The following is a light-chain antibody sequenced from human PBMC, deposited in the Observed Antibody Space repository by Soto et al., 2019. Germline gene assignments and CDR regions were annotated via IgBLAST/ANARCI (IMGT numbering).Light chain of an antibody. CDR1: QSVSSSY. V-gene: IGKV3-20*01. CDR2: GAA. J-gene: IGKJ5*01. Sequence: VMTQSPATLSVSPGEIVTLSCRASQSVSSSYLAWYQQKPGQAPRILLSGAANSVTGIPDRFTGSGSETDFTLTISKLEPEDFAVYSCHLYGSSSSITFGQGTRLEIK. CDR3: HLYGSSSSIT.